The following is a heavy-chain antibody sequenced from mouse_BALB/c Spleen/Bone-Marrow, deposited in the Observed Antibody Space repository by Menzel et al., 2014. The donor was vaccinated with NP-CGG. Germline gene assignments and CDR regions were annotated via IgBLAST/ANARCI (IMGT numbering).Heavy chain of an antibody. CDR1: GFNIXDTY. D-gene: IGHD4-1*01. J-gene: IGHJ4*01. CDR2: IDPANGNT. V-gene: IGHV14-3*02. CDR3: ARWEYYAMDY. Sequence: VQLKESGAELVKPGASVKLSCTASGFNIXDTYMHWVKQRPEQGLEWIGRIDPANGNTKYDPKFQGKATITADTSSNTAYLQLSSLTSEDTAVYYCARWEYYAMDYWGQGTPVTVSS.